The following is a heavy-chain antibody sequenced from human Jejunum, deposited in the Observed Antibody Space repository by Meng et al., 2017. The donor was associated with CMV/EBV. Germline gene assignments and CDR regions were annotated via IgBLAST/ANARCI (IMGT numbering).Heavy chain of an antibody. CDR2: VFAGGTT. Sequence: AGFTVDGNYMTWVRQAPGEGLEWVSVVFAGGTTYYADSVKGRFTISRDTSQNTVYLHMNSLRADDTAVYYCARLSSDHYYAIVVWGQGTTVTVSS. J-gene: IGHJ6*02. CDR3: ARLSSDHYYAIVV. D-gene: IGHD3-10*02. CDR1: GFTVDGNY. V-gene: IGHV3-53*01.